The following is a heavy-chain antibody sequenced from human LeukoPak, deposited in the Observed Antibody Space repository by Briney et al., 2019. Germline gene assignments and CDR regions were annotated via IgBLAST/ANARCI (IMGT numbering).Heavy chain of an antibody. Sequence: ASVKVSCKASGYTFTGYYMHWVRQAPGQGLEWMGWINPNSGGTNYAQKFQGWVTMTRDTSISTAYMELSRLRSDDTAVYYCARGAKYSYGPPGYWGQGTLVTVPS. J-gene: IGHJ4*02. CDR1: GYTFTGYY. V-gene: IGHV1-2*04. CDR2: INPNSGGT. D-gene: IGHD5-18*01. CDR3: ARGAKYSYGPPGY.